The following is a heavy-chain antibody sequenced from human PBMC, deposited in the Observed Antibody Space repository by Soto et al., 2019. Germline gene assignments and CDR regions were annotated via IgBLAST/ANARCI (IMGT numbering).Heavy chain of an antibody. V-gene: IGHV2-5*02. Sequence: GATLVNPTQTLTLTCTFSGFSLSTSGVGVGWVRQPPGKALEWLVFIYWDDDKRYSPSLRSRLTITKDTSKNQVVLTMTNVDPVDTATYFCAHRRIGVSQWNYGDFDYWGQGTLVTVSS. D-gene: IGHD6-19*01. CDR2: IYWDDDK. J-gene: IGHJ4*02. CDR3: AHRRIGVSQWNYGDFDY. CDR1: GFSLSTSGVG.